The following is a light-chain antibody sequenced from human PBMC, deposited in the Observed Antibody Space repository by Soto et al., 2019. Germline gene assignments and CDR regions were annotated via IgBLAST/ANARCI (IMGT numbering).Light chain of an antibody. CDR2: GAS. J-gene: IGKJ2*01. V-gene: IGKV3-20*01. CDR3: QQYGSSPYT. Sequence: EIVLTQSPGTLSLSPGERATLSCRASQSVSSSYLAWYQQKPGQAPRLLIYGASSRATGIPDRFSGSGSGTDFTLTISRLEPEDFVVYYCQQYGSSPYTFGQWTQLEIK. CDR1: QSVSSSY.